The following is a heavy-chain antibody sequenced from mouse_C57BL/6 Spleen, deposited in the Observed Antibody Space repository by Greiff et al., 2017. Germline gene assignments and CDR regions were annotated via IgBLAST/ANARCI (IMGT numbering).Heavy chain of an antibody. V-gene: IGHV1-69*01. Sequence: VQLKQPGAELVMPGASVKLSCKASGYTFTSYWMHWVKQRPGQGLEWIGEIDPSDSYTNYNQKFKGKSTLTVDKSSSTAYMQLSSLTSEDSAVYYCARSHYYGSSVDAMDYWGQGTSVTVSS. CDR1: GYTFTSYW. CDR3: ARSHYYGSSVDAMDY. CDR2: IDPSDSYT. D-gene: IGHD1-1*01. J-gene: IGHJ4*01.